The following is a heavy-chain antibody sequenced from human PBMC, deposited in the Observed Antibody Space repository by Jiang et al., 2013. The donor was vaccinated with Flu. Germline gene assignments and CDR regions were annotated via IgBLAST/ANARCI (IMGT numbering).Heavy chain of an antibody. CDR1: GGTFSSYT. Sequence: SGAEVKKPGSSVKVSCKASGGTFSSYTISWVRQAPGQGLEWMGRIIPILGIANYAQKFQGRVTITADKSTSTAYMELSSLRSEDTAVYYCARDQINSSYDSSGYSSGYSWFDPWGQGTLVTVSS. CDR3: ARDQINSSYDSSGYSSGYSWFDP. CDR2: IIPILGIA. V-gene: IGHV1-69*04. D-gene: IGHD3-22*01. J-gene: IGHJ5*02.